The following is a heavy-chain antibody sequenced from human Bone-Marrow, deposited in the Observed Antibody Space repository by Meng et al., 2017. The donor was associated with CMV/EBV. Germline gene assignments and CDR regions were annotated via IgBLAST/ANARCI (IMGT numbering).Heavy chain of an antibody. Sequence: GESLKISCAASGFTVSSNYMSWVRQAPGKGLEWVSYISSSGSTIYYADSVKGRFTISRDNAKNSLYLQMNSLRAEDTAVYYCAREVSSSSFWSPLYGMDVWGQGTTVTVSS. V-gene: IGHV3-11*04. D-gene: IGHD6-6*01. CDR3: AREVSSSSFWSPLYGMDV. CDR2: ISSSGSTI. CDR1: GFTVSSNY. J-gene: IGHJ6*02.